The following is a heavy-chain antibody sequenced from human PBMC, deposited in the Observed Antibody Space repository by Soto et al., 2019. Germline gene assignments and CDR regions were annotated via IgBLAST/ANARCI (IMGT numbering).Heavy chain of an antibody. V-gene: IGHV1-69*13. D-gene: IGHD3-9*01. Sequence: ASVKVSCKASGGTFSSYAISWVRQAPGQGLEWMGGIIPIFGTANYAQKFQGRVTITADESTSTAYMELSSLRSEDTAVYYCARGVGTGNFDWLHPFAYWGQGTLVTVSS. CDR3: ARGVGTGNFDWLHPFAY. CDR2: IIPIFGTA. CDR1: GGTFSSYA. J-gene: IGHJ4*02.